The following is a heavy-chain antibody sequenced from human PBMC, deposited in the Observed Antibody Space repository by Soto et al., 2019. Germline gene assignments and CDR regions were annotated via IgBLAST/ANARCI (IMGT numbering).Heavy chain of an antibody. CDR2: MNPNSGNT. D-gene: IGHD6-19*01. Sequence: QVQLVQSGAEVKKPGASVKVSCKASRYTFTSYEINWVRQATGQGLEWMGWMNPNSGNTGYAQKFQGRVTMTRNTSISTAYMELSRLRSEDTAVYYCARGQSGYSSGWSPNDYWGQGTLVTVSS. J-gene: IGHJ4*02. CDR1: RYTFTSYE. V-gene: IGHV1-8*01. CDR3: ARGQSGYSSGWSPNDY.